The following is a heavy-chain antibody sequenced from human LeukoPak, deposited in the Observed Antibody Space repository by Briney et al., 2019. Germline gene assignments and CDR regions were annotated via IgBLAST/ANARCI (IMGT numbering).Heavy chain of an antibody. CDR1: GGSFSGYY. CDR2: INHSGST. D-gene: IGHD3-10*01. CDR3: AKGYYGSGSYYNVLLLFDP. J-gene: IGHJ5*02. V-gene: IGHV4-34*01. Sequence: SETLSLTCAVYGGSFSGYYWSWIRQPPGKGLEWIGEINHSGSTNYNPSLKSRVTISVDTSKNQFSLKLSSVTAADTAVYYCAKGYYGSGSYYNVLLLFDPWGQGTLVTVSS.